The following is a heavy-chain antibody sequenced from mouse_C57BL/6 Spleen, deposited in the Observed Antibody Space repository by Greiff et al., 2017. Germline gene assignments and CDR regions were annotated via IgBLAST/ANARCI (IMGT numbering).Heavy chain of an antibody. CDR2: IYPGSGST. J-gene: IGHJ1*03. D-gene: IGHD2-5*01. V-gene: IGHV1-55*01. CDR3: ARWSNYPYFDV. Sequence: QVQLQQPGAELVKPGASVKMSCKASGYTFTSYWLTWVKPRPGQGLAWIGDIYPGSGSTNYNEKFKSKATLTVDTSSSTAYMQLSSLTSEDSAVYYCARWSNYPYFDVWGTGTTVTVSS. CDR1: GYTFTSYW.